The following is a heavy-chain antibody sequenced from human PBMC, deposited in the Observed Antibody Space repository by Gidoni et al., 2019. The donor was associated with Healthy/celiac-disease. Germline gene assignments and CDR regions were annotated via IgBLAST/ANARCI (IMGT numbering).Heavy chain of an antibody. J-gene: IGHJ4*02. D-gene: IGHD4-17*01. CDR1: GGTFSSSD. Sequence: QVQLVQSGAEVKKPGSSVKVSCKASGGTFSSSDISWVRKAPGQGLEWMGGIIPIFGTANYAQKFQGRVTITADESTSTAYMELSSLRSEDTAVYYCARDYGRTYGDYASYYFDYWGQGTLVTVSS. CDR3: ARDYGRTYGDYASYYFDY. V-gene: IGHV1-69*01. CDR2: IIPIFGTA.